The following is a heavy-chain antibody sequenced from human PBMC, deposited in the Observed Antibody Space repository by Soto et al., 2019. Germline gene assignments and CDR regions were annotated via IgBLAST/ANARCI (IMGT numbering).Heavy chain of an antibody. V-gene: IGHV4-31*03. CDR2: IYYSGST. CDR1: GGSISSGGYY. Sequence: QVQLQESGPGLVKPSQTLSLTCTVSGGSISSGGYYWSWIRQHPGKGLEWIGYIYYSGSTYYNPSLKSRVTISVDTSKNQFSLKLSSVAAADTAVYYCARDRGQMEGYCSSTSCLSGGYFDYWGQGTLVTVSS. J-gene: IGHJ4*02. CDR3: ARDRGQMEGYCSSTSCLSGGYFDY. D-gene: IGHD2-2*01.